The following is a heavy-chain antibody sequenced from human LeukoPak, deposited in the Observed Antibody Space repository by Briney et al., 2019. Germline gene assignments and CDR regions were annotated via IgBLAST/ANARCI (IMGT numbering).Heavy chain of an antibody. Sequence: GGSLRLSCAASGFTFSSYGMHWVRQAPGKGLEGVAVIWYDGSNKYYADSVKGRFTISRDNSKNTLYLQMNSLRAEDTAVYYCARAQCSGGSCYYYYGMDVWGQGTTVTVSS. CDR3: ARAQCSGGSCYYYYGMDV. CDR1: GFTFSSYG. J-gene: IGHJ6*02. CDR2: IWYDGSNK. V-gene: IGHV3-33*01. D-gene: IGHD2-15*01.